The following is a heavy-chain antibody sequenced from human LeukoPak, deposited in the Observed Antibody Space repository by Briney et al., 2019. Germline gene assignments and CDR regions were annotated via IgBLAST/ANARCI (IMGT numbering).Heavy chain of an antibody. CDR3: ARGKGRDGYSRVQFDY. D-gene: IGHD5-24*01. V-gene: IGHV4-34*01. Sequence: SETLSLTCAVYGGSFSGYYWSWIRQPPGKGLEWIGEINHSGSINYNPSLKSRVTISVDTSKNQFSLKLSSVTAADTAVYYCARGKGRDGYSRVQFDYWGQGTLVTVSS. CDR1: GGSFSGYY. J-gene: IGHJ4*02. CDR2: INHSGSI.